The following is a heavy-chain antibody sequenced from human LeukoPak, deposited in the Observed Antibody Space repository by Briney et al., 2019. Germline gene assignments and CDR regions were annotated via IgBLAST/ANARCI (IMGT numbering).Heavy chain of an antibody. Sequence: SGGSLRLSCAASGFTFSSYAMSWVRQAPGKGLEWVSAISGSGGSTYYADSVKGRFTISRDNAKNSLYLQMNSLRAEDTAVYYCAKLGFGETSDYWGQGTLVTVSS. D-gene: IGHD3-10*01. V-gene: IGHV3-23*01. J-gene: IGHJ4*02. CDR2: ISGSGGST. CDR3: AKLGFGETSDY. CDR1: GFTFSSYA.